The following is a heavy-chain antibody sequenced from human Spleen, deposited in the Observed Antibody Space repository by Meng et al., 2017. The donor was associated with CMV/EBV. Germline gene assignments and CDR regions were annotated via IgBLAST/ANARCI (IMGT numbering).Heavy chain of an antibody. CDR1: GGSISSSHW. D-gene: IGHD2-2*01. Sequence: SGGSISSSHWWTWFRQPPGKGLEWIGEIHHSGSTNYNPSLKSRVTISVDKFKNQVSLKMTSVTAADTAVYYCARTYCNSTICHTVDYWGQGTLVTVSS. CDR3: ARTYCNSTICHTVDY. J-gene: IGHJ4*02. CDR2: IHHSGST. V-gene: IGHV4-4*02.